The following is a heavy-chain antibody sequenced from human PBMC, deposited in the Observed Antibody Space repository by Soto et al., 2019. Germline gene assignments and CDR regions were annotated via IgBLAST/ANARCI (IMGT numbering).Heavy chain of an antibody. CDR2: ISGSGGST. CDR3: AKAASGGATYYYGMDV. CDR1: GFTFSSYA. Sequence: GGSLRLSCAASGFTFSSYAMSWVRQAPGKGLEWFSAISGSGGSTYYADSVKGRFTISRDNSKNTLYLQMNSLRAEDTAVYYCAKAASGGATYYYGMDVWGQGTTVTVSS. V-gene: IGHV3-23*01. J-gene: IGHJ6*02. D-gene: IGHD1-26*01.